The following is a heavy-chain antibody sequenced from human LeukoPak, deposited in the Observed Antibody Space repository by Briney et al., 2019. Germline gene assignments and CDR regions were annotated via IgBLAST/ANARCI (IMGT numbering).Heavy chain of an antibody. J-gene: IGHJ4*02. CDR3: ARVFVVVHSIDY. D-gene: IGHD2-15*01. CDR1: GFTFSSHG. CDR2: IRSDSSII. Sequence: PGGSLRLSCAGSGFTFSSHGMNWVRQTPGKGLEWISYIRSDSSIIKYADSVRGRFTISRDSAKSSLYLQMNSLRDEDTAIYYCARVFVVVHSIDYWGQGTLVSVSS. V-gene: IGHV3-48*02.